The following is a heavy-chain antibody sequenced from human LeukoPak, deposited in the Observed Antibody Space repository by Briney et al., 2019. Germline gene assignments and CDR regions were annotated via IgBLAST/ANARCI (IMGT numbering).Heavy chain of an antibody. CDR2: MYSGGST. Sequence: GGSLRLSCAVSGFAVSSDYMSWVRQAPGKGLEWVSVMYSGGSTYYADSVKGRFTISRDNSKNTLYLQMNSLTAEDTAVYYCVRHEWFDPWGRGTRVTVSS. CDR1: GFAVSSDY. CDR3: VRHEWFDP. J-gene: IGHJ5*02. V-gene: IGHV3-66*04.